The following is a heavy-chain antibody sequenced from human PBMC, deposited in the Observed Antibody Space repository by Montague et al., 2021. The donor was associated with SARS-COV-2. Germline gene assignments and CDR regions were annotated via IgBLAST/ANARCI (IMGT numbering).Heavy chain of an antibody. Sequence: SLRLSCAASGFTFSFYAMSWVRQAPGKGLQWVSVIYSGGSSTYHADSVKGRFTISRDNSKNTLYLQMNSLRAEDTAVYYCAKRLDDYFDYWGQGTLVTVSS. CDR2: IYSGGSST. V-gene: IGHV3-23*03. CDR1: GFTFSFYA. J-gene: IGHJ4*02. D-gene: IGHD1-1*01. CDR3: AKRLDDYFDY.